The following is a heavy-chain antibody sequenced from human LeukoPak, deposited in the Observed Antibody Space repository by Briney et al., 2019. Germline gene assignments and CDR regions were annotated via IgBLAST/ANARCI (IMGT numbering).Heavy chain of an antibody. CDR1: GGSISSGGYS. CDR2: IYYSGST. J-gene: IGHJ5*02. Sequence: PSETLSLTCAVSGGSISSGGYSWSWIRQPPGKGLEWIGYIYYSGSTYYNPSLKSRVTISVDTSKNQFSLKLSSVTAADTAVYYCARDWAGDGYNAPWGQGTLVTVSS. D-gene: IGHD5-24*01. V-gene: IGHV4-30-4*07. CDR3: ARDWAGDGYNAP.